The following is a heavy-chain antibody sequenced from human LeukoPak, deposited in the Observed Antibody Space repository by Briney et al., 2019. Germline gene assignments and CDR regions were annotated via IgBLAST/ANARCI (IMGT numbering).Heavy chain of an antibody. CDR1: GFTFSSYS. V-gene: IGHV3-23*01. CDR3: AKELTTERTPGVDS. Sequence: SGGSLRLSCTASGFTFSSYSMSWVRQGPGTGLEWVSAISGSGDTTFYADSVKGRFTISRGNSKKTLYLQVNSLRAEDTAVYFCAKELTTERTPGVDSWGQGTLVTVSS. CDR2: ISGSGDTT. J-gene: IGHJ4*02. D-gene: IGHD4-17*01.